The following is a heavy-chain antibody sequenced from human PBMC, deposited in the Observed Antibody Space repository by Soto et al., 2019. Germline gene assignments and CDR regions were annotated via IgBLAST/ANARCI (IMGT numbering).Heavy chain of an antibody. V-gene: IGHV4-4*02. J-gene: IGHJ3*02. Sequence: SGTLSLTCAVSSGSMISSNGWSWVRQPPGKGLEWIGEIYHSGSTNYNPSLNSRVPISLNKSKNQFSLKLSSVTAADTAVYYCARDVTTFAFDIWGQGTMVTVSS. CDR3: ARDVTTFAFDI. D-gene: IGHD4-4*01. CDR2: IYHSGST. CDR1: SGSMISSNG.